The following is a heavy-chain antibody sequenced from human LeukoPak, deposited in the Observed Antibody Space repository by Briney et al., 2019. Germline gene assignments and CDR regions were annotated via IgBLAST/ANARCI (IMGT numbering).Heavy chain of an antibody. CDR1: GGSISSSNW. Sequence: PSETLSLTCAVSGGSISSSNWWSWVRQPPGKGLEWIGEINHSGSTNYNPSLKSRVTISVDTSKNQFSLKLSSVTAADTAVYYCARWTITMVRGALGAFDIWGQGTMVTVSS. J-gene: IGHJ3*02. CDR3: ARWTITMVRGALGAFDI. CDR2: INHSGST. D-gene: IGHD3-10*01. V-gene: IGHV4-4*02.